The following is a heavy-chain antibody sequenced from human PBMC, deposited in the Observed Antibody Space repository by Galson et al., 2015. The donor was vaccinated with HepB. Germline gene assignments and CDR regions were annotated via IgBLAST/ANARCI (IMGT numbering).Heavy chain of an antibody. J-gene: IGHJ5*02. V-gene: IGHV3-23*01. CDR3: VKEGSWFGGDWFDP. D-gene: IGHD3-16*01. Sequence: SLRLSCAGSGFIFRHHAMAWIRQAPGKGLEWVSGINGRGSTRSYSDAVKGRFSISRDNCKDTVFLQMDNLRAEDTAAYYCVKEGSWFGGDWFDPWGQGALVTVS. CDR1: GFIFRHHA. CDR2: INGRGSTR.